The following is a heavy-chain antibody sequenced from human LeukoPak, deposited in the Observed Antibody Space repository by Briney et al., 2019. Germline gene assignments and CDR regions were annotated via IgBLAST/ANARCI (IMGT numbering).Heavy chain of an antibody. CDR2: IYTGGST. CDR1: GFTFSNYA. CDR3: ARRGYSSDAFDI. D-gene: IGHD5-18*01. Sequence: WGSLRLSCLPSGFTFSNYAMTWVRQAPGKGLEWVSLIYTGGSTYYADSVKGRFTISRDNSKNTLYLEMNSLRVEGTAVYYCARRGYSSDAFDIWGQGTMVTVSS. V-gene: IGHV3-53*01. J-gene: IGHJ3*02.